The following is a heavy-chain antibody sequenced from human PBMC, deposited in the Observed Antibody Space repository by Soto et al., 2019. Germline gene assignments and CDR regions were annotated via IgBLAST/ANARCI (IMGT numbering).Heavy chain of an antibody. CDR3: ARTSIVGATTNWFDP. J-gene: IGHJ5*02. Sequence: ASVKVSCKASGYTFTSYDINWVRQATGQGLEWMGWMNPNSGNTGYAQKFQGRVTMTRNTSISTAYMELSNLRSEDTAVYYCARTSIVGATTNWFDPWGQGTLVTVSS. V-gene: IGHV1-8*01. CDR2: MNPNSGNT. D-gene: IGHD1-26*01. CDR1: GYTFTSYD.